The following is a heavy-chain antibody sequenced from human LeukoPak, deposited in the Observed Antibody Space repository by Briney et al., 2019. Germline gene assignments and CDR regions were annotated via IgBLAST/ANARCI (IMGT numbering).Heavy chain of an antibody. D-gene: IGHD2-15*01. Sequence: PSETLSLTCTVSGGSISSGGYYWRWIRQHPGKGLERIGYIYYSGSTYYNPSIKSRVTISVDTSKNQCSLKLSSVAAADTAVYYCGRGVVVAATTYFDYWGQGTLVTVSS. J-gene: IGHJ4*02. CDR1: GGSISSGGYY. CDR2: IYYSGST. CDR3: GRGVVVAATTYFDY. V-gene: IGHV4-31*03.